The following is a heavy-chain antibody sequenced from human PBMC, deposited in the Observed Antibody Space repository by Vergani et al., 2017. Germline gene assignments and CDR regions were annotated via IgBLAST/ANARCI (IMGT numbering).Heavy chain of an antibody. Sequence: QLQLQESGSGLVKPSQTLSLTCAVSGGSISSGGYSWSWIRQPPGKGLEWIGYIYHSGSTYYNPSLNSRVTISVDRSKNQFSLKLSSVTAADTAVYYCAREEVDYYDSRGGAFDIWGQGTMVTVSS. V-gene: IGHV4-30-2*01. D-gene: IGHD3-22*01. CDR2: IYHSGST. J-gene: IGHJ3*02. CDR3: AREEVDYYDSRGGAFDI. CDR1: GGSISSGGYS.